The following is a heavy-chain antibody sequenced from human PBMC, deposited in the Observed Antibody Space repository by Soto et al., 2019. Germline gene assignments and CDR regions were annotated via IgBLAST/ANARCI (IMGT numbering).Heavy chain of an antibody. Sequence: QVQLVQSGAEVKKPGASVKVSCQASGYTFTSYGIIWVRQPPGQGLECKGWISTYNGNTQYAQKLQVRVTMTTDTSPSTAYRELRSLRSDDTAVFYCAGEMVRGVGSDYGGQGTLVIVSS. J-gene: IGHJ4*02. V-gene: IGHV1-18*01. CDR2: ISTYNGNT. CDR1: GYTFTSYG. D-gene: IGHD3-10*01. CDR3: AGEMVRGVGSDY.